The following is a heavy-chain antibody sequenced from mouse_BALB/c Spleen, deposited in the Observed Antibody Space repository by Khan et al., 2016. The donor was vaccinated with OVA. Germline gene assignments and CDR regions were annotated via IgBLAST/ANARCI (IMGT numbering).Heavy chain of an antibody. J-gene: IGHJ2*01. V-gene: IGHV1-9*01. CDR1: GYTFSTYW. CDR2: ILPGSGTT. Sequence: QVQLQQSGAELMKPGASVKLSCKVTGYTFSTYWIEWVMQRPGHGLEWIGEILPGSGTTNYSEKFKDKATFTADTSSNTVYMQFSSLTSEDSAVYYGARSGGYDGDYWGQGTTLTVSS. CDR3: ARSGGYDGDY. D-gene: IGHD2-2*01.